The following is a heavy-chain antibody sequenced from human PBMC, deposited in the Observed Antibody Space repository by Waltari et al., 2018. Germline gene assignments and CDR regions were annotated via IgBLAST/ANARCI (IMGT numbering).Heavy chain of an antibody. V-gene: IGHV4-59*01. CDR1: GGSISSYY. J-gene: IGHJ4*02. Sequence: QVQLQESGPGLVKPSETLSLTCTVSGGSISSYYWSWIRQPPGQGLEWIGYIYYSGSTNYNPSLKSRVTISVDTSKNQFSLKLSSVTAADTAVYYCARTPGVVVVPAAIGFYFDYWGQGTLVTVSS. CDR2: IYYSGST. D-gene: IGHD2-2*02. CDR3: ARTPGVVVVPAAIGFYFDY.